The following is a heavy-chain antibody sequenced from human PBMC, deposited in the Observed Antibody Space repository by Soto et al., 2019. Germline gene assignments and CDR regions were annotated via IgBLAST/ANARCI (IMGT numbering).Heavy chain of an antibody. D-gene: IGHD3-22*01. CDR1: GFTFSSYA. V-gene: IGHV3-30-3*01. J-gene: IGHJ3*02. CDR3: ARDTTYDSRAPGAFDI. Sequence: LSCAASGFTFSSYAMHWVRRAPGKGLEWVAVISYDGSNKYYADSVKGRFTISRDNSKNTLYLQMNSLRAEDTAVYYCARDTTYDSRAPGAFDIWGQGTMVTVSS. CDR2: ISYDGSNK.